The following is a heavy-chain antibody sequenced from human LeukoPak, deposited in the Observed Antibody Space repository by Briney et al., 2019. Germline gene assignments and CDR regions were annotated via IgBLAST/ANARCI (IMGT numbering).Heavy chain of an antibody. CDR1: GGSISSYY. V-gene: IGHV4-59*01. CDR2: IYYSGST. D-gene: IGHD2-2*03. Sequence: SETLSLTCTVSGGSISSYYWGWIRQPPGKGLEWIGYIYYSGSTNYNPSLKSRVTISVDTSKNQFSLKLSSVTAADTAVYYCARLRRGYCSSTSCYQTFDYWGQGTLVTVSS. J-gene: IGHJ4*02. CDR3: ARLRRGYCSSTSCYQTFDY.